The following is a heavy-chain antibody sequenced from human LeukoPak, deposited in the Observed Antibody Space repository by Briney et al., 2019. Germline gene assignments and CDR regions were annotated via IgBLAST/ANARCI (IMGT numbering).Heavy chain of an antibody. V-gene: IGHV4-39*07. D-gene: IGHD3-22*01. CDR2: IYYSGST. J-gene: IGHJ4*02. CDR3: ARDGDTAMDYYYDSSGYSY. CDR1: GGSISSSSYY. Sequence: SETLSLTCTVSGGSISSSSYYWGWIRQPPGKGLEWIGSIYYSGSTYYNPSLKSRVTISVDTSKNQFSLKLSSVTAADTAVYYCARDGDTAMDYYYDSSGYSYWGQGTLVTVSS.